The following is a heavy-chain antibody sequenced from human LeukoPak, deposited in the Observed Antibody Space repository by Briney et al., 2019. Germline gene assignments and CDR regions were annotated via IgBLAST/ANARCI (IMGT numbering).Heavy chain of an antibody. J-gene: IGHJ4*02. Sequence: KSGGSLRLSCAASGFTFGTYPVICVRQAPGKGLEWVSSISSSSSYIYYADSVKGRFTISRDNAKNSLYLQMNSLRAEDTAVYYCARVSSEYSYGHPYYFDYWGQGTLVTVSS. CDR1: GFTFGTYP. CDR2: ISSSSSYI. V-gene: IGHV3-21*01. CDR3: ARVSSEYSYGHPYYFDY. D-gene: IGHD5-18*01.